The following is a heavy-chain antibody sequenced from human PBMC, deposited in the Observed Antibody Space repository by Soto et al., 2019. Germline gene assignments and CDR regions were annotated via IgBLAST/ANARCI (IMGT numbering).Heavy chain of an antibody. CDR2: ISSSSSTI. CDR3: ERTRQHSSWYFDAFDI. CDR1: GFTFSSYS. J-gene: IGHJ3*02. D-gene: IGHD6-13*01. Sequence: EVQLVESGGGLVQPGGSLRLSCAASGFTFSSYSMNWVRQAPGKGLEWVSYISSSSSTIYYADSVKGRFTISRDNAKNSLYLQMNRLRTEDTAVYYRERTRQHSSWYFDAFDIWGPGTMVTVSS. V-gene: IGHV3-48*01.